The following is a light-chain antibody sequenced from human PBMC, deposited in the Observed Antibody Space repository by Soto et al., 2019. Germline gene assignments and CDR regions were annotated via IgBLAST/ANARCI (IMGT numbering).Light chain of an antibody. J-gene: IGKJ5*01. CDR3: QQYGSLIT. CDR2: DAS. V-gene: IGKV3-20*01. Sequence: IVLTQSPSTLSVSPVERATLSFMASQSVSSSYLAWYQQKPGQAPRLLIYDASSRATGIPDSFSGSGSATDFTLTISRLEPEDFAVYFCQQYGSLITFGQGTRLEI. CDR1: QSVSSSY.